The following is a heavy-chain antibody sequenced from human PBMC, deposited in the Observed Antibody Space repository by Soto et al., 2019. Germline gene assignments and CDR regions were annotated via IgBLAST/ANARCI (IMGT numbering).Heavy chain of an antibody. CDR2: IKQDGSEQ. V-gene: IGHV3-7*01. CDR1: GFTFRSYW. D-gene: IGHD3-10*01. CDR3: AGLESAMVQTAGY. J-gene: IGHJ4*02. Sequence: EVQLVESGGNLVQPGGSLRLSCAASGFTFRSYWISWVRQTPGKGLEWLANIKQDGSEQYYVDSVKGRFTISRDNAKNSMYLQMNSLRVEDTGVDYCAGLESAMVQTAGYWGQGTLVTVSS.